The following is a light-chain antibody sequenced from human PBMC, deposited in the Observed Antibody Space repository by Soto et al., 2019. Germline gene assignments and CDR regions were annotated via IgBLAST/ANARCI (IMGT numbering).Light chain of an antibody. Sequence: QSALTQPASVSGSPGQSITISCTGTSSDVGGYNFVSWYQKRPGKAPEVIIYEVTKRPSGISDRFSGSKSGNTASLTIFGLQDEDDCDYYCCSYAGSRWVFGGGTKLTVL. CDR1: SSDVGGYNF. J-gene: IGLJ3*02. CDR2: EVT. CDR3: CSYAGSRWV. V-gene: IGLV2-23*02.